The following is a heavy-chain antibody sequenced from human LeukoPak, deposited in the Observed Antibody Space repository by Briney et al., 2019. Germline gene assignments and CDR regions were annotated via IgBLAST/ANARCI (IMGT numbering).Heavy chain of an antibody. D-gene: IGHD1-26*01. CDR2: IKQDGSDK. Sequence: GGSLRLSCAASGFTFSSYWMSWVRQAPGKGLEGVANIKQDGSDKNYVDSVKGRFTISRDNAKNSLYLQMNSLKTDDTAVYYCARLTDVGATISVALDIWGQGTMVTVSS. CDR1: GFTFSSYW. V-gene: IGHV3-7*03. CDR3: ARLTDVGATISVALDI. J-gene: IGHJ3*02.